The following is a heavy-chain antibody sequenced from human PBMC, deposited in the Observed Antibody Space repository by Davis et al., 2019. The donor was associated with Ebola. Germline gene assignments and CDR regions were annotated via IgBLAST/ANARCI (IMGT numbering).Heavy chain of an antibody. J-gene: IGHJ4*02. D-gene: IGHD3-3*01. CDR1: GFTFSSYS. CDR2: ISSSTRTI. V-gene: IGHV3-48*02. CDR3: ARGGYD. Sequence: GESLKISCSASGFTFSSYSMSRVRQAPGKGLEWVSYISSSTRTIYYADSVKGRFTISRDNAKNSLYLQMNSLRDEDTAVYYCARGGYDWGQGTLVTVSS.